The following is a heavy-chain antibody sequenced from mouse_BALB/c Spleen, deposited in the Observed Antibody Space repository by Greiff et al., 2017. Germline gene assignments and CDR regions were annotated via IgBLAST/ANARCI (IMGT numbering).Heavy chain of an antibody. CDR2: ISSGGSYT. V-gene: IGHV5-6*02. Sequence: EGKLVESGGDLVKPGGSLKLSCAASGFTFSSYGMSWVRQTPDKRLEWVATISSGGSYTYYPDSVKGRFTISRDNAKNTLYLQMSSLKSEDTAMYYCARRKDYFDYWGQGTTLTVSS. J-gene: IGHJ2*01. CDR1: GFTFSSYG. CDR3: ARRKDYFDY.